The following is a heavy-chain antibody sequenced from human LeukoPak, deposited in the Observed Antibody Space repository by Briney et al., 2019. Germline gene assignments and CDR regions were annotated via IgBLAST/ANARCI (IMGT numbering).Heavy chain of an antibody. CDR3: ARSIRKQQLDRYYYYYYGMDV. D-gene: IGHD6-13*01. CDR2: IYYSGST. J-gene: IGHJ6*02. CDR1: GGSISSYY. V-gene: IGHV4-59*01. Sequence: PSETLSLICTVSGGSISSYYWSWIRQPPGKGLEWIGYIYYSGSTNYNPSLESRVTISVDTSKNQFSLKLSSVTAADTAVYYCARSIRKQQLDRYYYYYYGMDVWGQGTTVTVSS.